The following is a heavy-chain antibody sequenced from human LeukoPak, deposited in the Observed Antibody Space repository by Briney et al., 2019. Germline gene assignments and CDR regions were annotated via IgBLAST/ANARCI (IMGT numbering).Heavy chain of an antibody. V-gene: IGHV3-23*01. CDR2: ITSGFTP. CDR1: GLTFSNYA. D-gene: IGHD1-26*01. CDR3: AKDYSDSRVGDVFFEY. J-gene: IGHJ4*02. Sequence: GGSLRLSCAASGLTFSNYAMSWFRQAPGKGLEWVSGITSGFTPHYADSVKGRITISRDNSKNTFHLQMNSLRAEDTAVYYCAKDYSDSRVGDVFFEYWGQGTLVTVSS.